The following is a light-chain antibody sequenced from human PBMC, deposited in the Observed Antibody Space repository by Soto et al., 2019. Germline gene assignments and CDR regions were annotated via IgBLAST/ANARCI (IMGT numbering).Light chain of an antibody. CDR1: QSINIY. V-gene: IGKV1-39*01. CDR2: AAA. Sequence: DIQMTQSPSSLSASVGDRVTITCRASQSINIYLNWYQQKPGRAPKLVINAAARLQSGVPSRFSGSGSGTDFTQSISPLQPEDLATYYCQQSYSTPPTFGKGTNLEIK. J-gene: IGKJ2*01. CDR3: QQSYSTPPT.